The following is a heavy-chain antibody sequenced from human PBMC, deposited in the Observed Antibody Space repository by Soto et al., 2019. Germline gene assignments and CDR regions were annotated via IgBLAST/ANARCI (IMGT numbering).Heavy chain of an antibody. V-gene: IGHV3-30*18. Sequence: PGGSLRLSCAASGFTFGSYGMHWVRQAPGKGLEWVAGISYDGSKKYYGESVKGRFTISSDNSKNTLYLQMNSLRVEDTAVYYCAKAIENYSTGYYKPFYYFGVDVGGQGTTVTVSS. J-gene: IGHJ6*02. CDR3: AKAIENYSTGYYKPFYYFGVDV. CDR1: GFTFGSYG. CDR2: ISYDGSKK. D-gene: IGHD3-22*01.